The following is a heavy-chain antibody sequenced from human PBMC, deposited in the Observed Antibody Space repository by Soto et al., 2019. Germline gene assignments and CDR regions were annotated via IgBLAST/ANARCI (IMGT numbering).Heavy chain of an antibody. CDR3: GGAGPNVTPPPPYYYYGMDV. J-gene: IGHJ6*02. Sequence: QVQLVESGGGVVQPGRSLRLSCAASGFTFSSYAMHWVRQAPGKGLEWVAVISYDGSNKYYADSVKGRFTISRDNSKNTLLLQMNRLRAEDTALYYWGGAGPNVTPPPPYYYYGMDVWGQGTTVTVSS. D-gene: IGHD3-16*01. CDR1: GFTFSSYA. V-gene: IGHV3-30*01. CDR2: ISYDGSNK.